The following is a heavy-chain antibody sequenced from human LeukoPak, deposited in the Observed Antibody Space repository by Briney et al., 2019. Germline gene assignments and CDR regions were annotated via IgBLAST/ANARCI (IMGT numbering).Heavy chain of an antibody. Sequence: ASVKVSCEASGYTFTGYYMHWVRQAPGQGLEWMGWINPNSGGTNYAQKFQGRVTMTRDTSISTAYMELSRLRSDDTAVYYCARSLERRAWFDPWGQGTLVTVSS. CDR2: INPNSGGT. CDR1: GYTFTGYY. V-gene: IGHV1-2*02. D-gene: IGHD1-1*01. CDR3: ARSLERRAWFDP. J-gene: IGHJ5*02.